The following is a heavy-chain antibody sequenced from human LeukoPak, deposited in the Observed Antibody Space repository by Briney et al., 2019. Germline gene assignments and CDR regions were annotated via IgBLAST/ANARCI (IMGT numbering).Heavy chain of an antibody. J-gene: IGHJ4*02. CDR1: GFTFRDYA. CDR3: TRPIYCSTSGCQGYYFDY. Sequence: GGSLRLSCTASGFTFRDYAMSWVRQAPGKGLEWVALIRRKASGETTEHAASVRGRFTILRDDSKSIAYLQMNSLKAEDAAVYYCTRPIYCSTSGCQGYYFDYWGQGTLVTVSS. CDR2: IRRKASGETT. D-gene: IGHD2-2*01. V-gene: IGHV3-49*04.